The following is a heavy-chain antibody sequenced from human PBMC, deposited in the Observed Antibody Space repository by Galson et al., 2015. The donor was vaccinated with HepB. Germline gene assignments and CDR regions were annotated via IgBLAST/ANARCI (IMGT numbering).Heavy chain of an antibody. Sequence: PALVKPTQTLTLTCTFSGFSLTTTGMGVGWIRQPPGKPLEWLALIYWDDDTRYSPSLKSRLTITKDTSKNQVVLTMTNMDPVDTATYYCARRAYCGGDCYSGFDYWGQGTLVTVSS. CDR1: GFSLTTTGMG. CDR3: ARRAYCGGDCYSGFDY. V-gene: IGHV2-5*02. D-gene: IGHD2-21*02. CDR2: IYWDDDT. J-gene: IGHJ4*02.